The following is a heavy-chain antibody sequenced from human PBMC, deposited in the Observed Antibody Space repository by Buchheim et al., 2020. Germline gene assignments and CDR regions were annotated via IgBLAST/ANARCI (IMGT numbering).Heavy chain of an antibody. CDR2: ISYDGSNK. CDR1: GFTFSSYA. D-gene: IGHD3-22*01. J-gene: IGHJ4*02. V-gene: IGHV3-30*04. CDR3: ARDGDYYDSSGYYDY. Sequence: QVQLVESGGGVVQPGRSLRLSCAASGFTFSSYAMHWVRQAPGKGLEWVAVISYDGSNKYYADSVKGRFTISRDNSKNQLYLQMNSLRAEDTAVYYCARDGDYYDSSGYYDYWGQGTL.